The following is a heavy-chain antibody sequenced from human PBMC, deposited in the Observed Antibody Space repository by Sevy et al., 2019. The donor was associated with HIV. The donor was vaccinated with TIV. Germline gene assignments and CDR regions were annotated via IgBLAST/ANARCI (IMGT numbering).Heavy chain of an antibody. J-gene: IGHJ4*02. V-gene: IGHV1-18*04. D-gene: IGHD2-15*01. CDR3: TSGLGSRPASFFDY. Sequence: ASVKVSCKASGYTFTSFGISWVRPAPGQGPEWMAWITAYNGDTNYAQKFQGRVNMTQDISTSTVYMELRSLRSDHTPIYFCTSGLGSRPASFFDYWGQGTLVTVSS. CDR2: ITAYNGDT. CDR1: GYTFTSFG.